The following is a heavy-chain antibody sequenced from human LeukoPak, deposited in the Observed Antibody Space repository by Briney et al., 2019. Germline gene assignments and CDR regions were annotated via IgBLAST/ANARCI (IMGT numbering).Heavy chain of an antibody. V-gene: IGHV4-59*01. CDR2: IHYTGSI. CDR1: GGSISGYF. CDR3: ARNFCTGGSCYINDD. Sequence: SETLSLTCSVSGGSISGYFWTWIRQSPGKGLEWIGFIHYTGSINYNPSLKSRVTMSADTSKNQVSLKLTSVTAADSAVYYCARNFCTGGSCYINDDWGQGILVTVSS. J-gene: IGHJ4*02. D-gene: IGHD2-15*01.